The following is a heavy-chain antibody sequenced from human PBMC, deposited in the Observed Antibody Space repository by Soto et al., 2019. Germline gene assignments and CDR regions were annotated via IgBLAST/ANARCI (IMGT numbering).Heavy chain of an antibody. Sequence: GGSMRLSCAASGVPFSSYGMHWVRQAPGKGLEWVAVISYDGSNKYYADSVKGRFTISRDNSKNTLYLQMNSLRAEDTAVYYCAKQYYYDSSGYSPFDYWGQGTLVTVSS. V-gene: IGHV3-30*18. D-gene: IGHD3-22*01. CDR3: AKQYYYDSSGYSPFDY. CDR1: GVPFSSYG. J-gene: IGHJ4*02. CDR2: ISYDGSNK.